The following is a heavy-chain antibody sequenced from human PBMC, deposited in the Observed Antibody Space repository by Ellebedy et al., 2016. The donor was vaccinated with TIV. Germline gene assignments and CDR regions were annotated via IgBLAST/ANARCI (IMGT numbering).Heavy chain of an antibody. CDR1: GFTFSSYA. D-gene: IGHD3-10*01. Sequence: GESLKISCAASGFTFSSYAMSWVRQAPGKGLGWVSTISNTGSRTYYTNSVEGRFIISRDISKRALYLQMNSLRAEDTAVYYCAKGRGGGSDASAPRYYFDSWGLGTLVTVSS. V-gene: IGHV3-23*01. CDR3: AKGRGGGSDASAPRYYFDS. CDR2: ISNTGSRT. J-gene: IGHJ4*02.